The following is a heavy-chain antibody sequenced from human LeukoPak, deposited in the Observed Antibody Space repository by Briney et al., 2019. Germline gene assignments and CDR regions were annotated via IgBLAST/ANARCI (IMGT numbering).Heavy chain of an antibody. CDR3: ARGFRAFDF. Sequence: TGGSLRLSCAASGFTFSSHTMNWVRQAPGKGLEWVSSISSTSTSIYHADPVKGRFTISRDNTKNSLYLQMNSLRAEDTAVYYCARGFRAFDFWAQGTVVTVSS. V-gene: IGHV3-21*01. CDR1: GFTFSSHT. J-gene: IGHJ3*01. CDR2: ISSTSTSI.